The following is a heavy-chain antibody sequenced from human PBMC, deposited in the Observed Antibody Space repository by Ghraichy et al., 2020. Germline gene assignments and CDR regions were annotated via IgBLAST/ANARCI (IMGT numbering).Heavy chain of an antibody. CDR2: INHSGST. J-gene: IGHJ6*02. Sequence: SETLSLTCAVYGGSFSGYYWSWIRQPPGKGLEWIGEINHSGSTNYNPSLKSRVTISVDTSKSQFSLKLSSVTAADTAVYYCARVIPYYGMDVWGQGTTVTVSS. V-gene: IGHV4-34*01. D-gene: IGHD2-21*01. CDR3: ARVIPYYGMDV. CDR1: GGSFSGYY.